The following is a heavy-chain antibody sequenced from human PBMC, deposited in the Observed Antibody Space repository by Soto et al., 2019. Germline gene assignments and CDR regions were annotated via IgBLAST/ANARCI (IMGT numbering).Heavy chain of an antibody. CDR2: IRSKTDGGTT. D-gene: IGHD1-26*01. CDR3: KWDLEASDP. V-gene: IGHV3-15*01. J-gene: IGHJ5*02. CDR1: GFTFSNAW. Sequence: GGSLRLSCAASGFTFSNAWMIWVRQAPGKGLEWVGRIRSKTDGGTTDYAAPVKGRFTISRDDSKDTLYLQMNSLKTEDTAVYYCKWDLEASDPWGQGTLVTVSS.